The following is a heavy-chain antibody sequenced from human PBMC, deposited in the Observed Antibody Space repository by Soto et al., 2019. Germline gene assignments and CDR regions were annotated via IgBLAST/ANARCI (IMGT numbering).Heavy chain of an antibody. CDR3: AKGYGDLPLPGY. V-gene: IGHV3-30*18. CDR2: ISYDGSNK. J-gene: IGHJ4*02. CDR1: GFTFSSYS. D-gene: IGHD4-17*01. Sequence: QVQLVESGGGVVQPGRSLRLSCAASGFTFSSYSMHWVRQAPGKGLEWVAVISYDGSNKYYADSVKGRFTISRDNSKNTLYLQMNSLRAEDTAVYYCAKGYGDLPLPGYWGQGTLVTVSS.